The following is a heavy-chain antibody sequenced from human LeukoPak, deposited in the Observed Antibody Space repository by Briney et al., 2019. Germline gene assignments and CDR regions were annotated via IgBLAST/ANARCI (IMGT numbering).Heavy chain of an antibody. V-gene: IGHV4-61*01. CDR2: IYYSGST. D-gene: IGHD6-19*01. J-gene: IGHJ4*02. Sequence: PSETLSLTCTVSGGSVSSGSYYWSWIRQPPGKGLEWIGYIYYSGSTNYNLSLKSRVTISVDTSKNQFSLKLSSVTAADTAVYYCAREVSSGWSLRGYYFDYWGQGTLVTVSS. CDR1: GGSVSSGSYY. CDR3: AREVSSGWSLRGYYFDY.